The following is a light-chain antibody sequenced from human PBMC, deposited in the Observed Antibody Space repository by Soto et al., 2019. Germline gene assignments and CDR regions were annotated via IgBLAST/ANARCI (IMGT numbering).Light chain of an antibody. V-gene: IGLV2-23*02. CDR1: SSDVGSYNL. Sequence: HSALTQPASVSGSPGQSITISCTGTSSDVGSYNLVSWYQHHPGKAPKLIIYEVTRRPSGISNRFSGSKSGNTASLTISGLQAEDEADYYCCSYAGSNTYVFGTGTKVTVL. J-gene: IGLJ1*01. CDR2: EVT. CDR3: CSYAGSNTYV.